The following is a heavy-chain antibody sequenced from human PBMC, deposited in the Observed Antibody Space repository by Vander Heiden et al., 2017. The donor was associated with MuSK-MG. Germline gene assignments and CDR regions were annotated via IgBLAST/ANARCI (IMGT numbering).Heavy chain of an antibody. D-gene: IGHD3-22*01. CDR2: IYHSGST. V-gene: IGHV4-4*02. J-gene: IGHJ1*01. Sequence: REIYHSGSTNYNPSLKSRVTISVDKSKNQFSLKLSSVTAADTAVYYCASLEYDYDKGFQHWGQGTLVTVSS. CDR3: ASLEYDYDKGFQH.